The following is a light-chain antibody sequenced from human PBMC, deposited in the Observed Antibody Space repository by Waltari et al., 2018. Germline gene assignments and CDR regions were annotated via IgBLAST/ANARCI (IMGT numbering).Light chain of an antibody. CDR3: CSYAGSGIYV. J-gene: IGLJ1*01. CDR1: NSDVGSYHL. Sequence: QSALTQPASVSGSPGQSITISCTGTNSDVGSYHLIPWHQQYPGKAPKLIIYEVYKRPSEVSNRFSGSKSGNTASLTISGLQADDEADYYCCSYAGSGIYVFGTGSQVTVL. CDR2: EVY. V-gene: IGLV2-23*02.